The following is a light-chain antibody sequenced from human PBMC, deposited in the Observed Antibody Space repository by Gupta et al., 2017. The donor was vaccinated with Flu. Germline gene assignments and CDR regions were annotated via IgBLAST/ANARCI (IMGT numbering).Light chain of an antibody. CDR2: KAS. CDR3: QQYNSSYI. CDR1: QSISSW. J-gene: IGKJ4*01. V-gene: IGKV1-5*03. Sequence: SPSTLSASVGDRVTITCRASQSISSWLAWYQQKPGKAPKLLIYKASSLESGVPSRFSGSGSGTEFTLTISSLQPDDFATYYCQQYNSSYIFGGGTKVEIK.